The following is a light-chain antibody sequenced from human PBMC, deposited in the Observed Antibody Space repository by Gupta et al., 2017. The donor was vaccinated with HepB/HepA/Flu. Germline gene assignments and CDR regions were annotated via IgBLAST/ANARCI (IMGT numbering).Light chain of an antibody. J-gene: IGLJ2*01. CDR1: TSNIGNNY. Sequence: QSVLTQPPSVSAAPGQRVTISCSGGTSNIGNNYVSWYQQLPGSAPQLLISYNNKRHSGIPDRFSGSRSGTSATMGITGLQTGEEANYYCATGDDSGNAVVFGGGTRLTVL. CDR2: YNN. V-gene: IGLV1-51*02. CDR3: ATGDDSGNAVV.